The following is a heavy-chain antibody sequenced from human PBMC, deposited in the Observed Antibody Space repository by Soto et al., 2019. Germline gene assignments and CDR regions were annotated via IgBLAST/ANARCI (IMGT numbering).Heavy chain of an antibody. CDR1: GFTFSSYG. Sequence: QVQLVESGGGVVQPGRSLRLSCAASGFTFSSYGMHWVRQAPGKGLEWVAVISYDGSNKYYADSVKGRFTISRDNSKNTLYLQMNILRAEDTAVYYCAKENAAKSLYYLMDVWGQGTTVTVSS. J-gene: IGHJ6*02. D-gene: IGHD2-15*01. V-gene: IGHV3-30*18. CDR3: AKENAAKSLYYLMDV. CDR2: ISYDGSNK.